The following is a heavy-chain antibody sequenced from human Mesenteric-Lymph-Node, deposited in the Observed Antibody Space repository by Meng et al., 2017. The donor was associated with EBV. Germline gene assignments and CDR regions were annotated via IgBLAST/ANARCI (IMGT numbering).Heavy chain of an antibody. CDR1: GGSFGGYF. CDR3: ARSGAIIGVQGAPDY. D-gene: IGHD3-10*01. CDR2: INQVGST. Sequence: GQPQQWGSGLLRPSGTLPLTCAVSGGSFGGYFWTWVRLAPGKGLEWIGEINQVGSTNYNPSLRSRVTISVDTSKTQFSLEVTSVTAADTAVYYCARSGAIIGVQGAPDYWGQGTLVTVSS. V-gene: IGHV4-34*01. J-gene: IGHJ4*02.